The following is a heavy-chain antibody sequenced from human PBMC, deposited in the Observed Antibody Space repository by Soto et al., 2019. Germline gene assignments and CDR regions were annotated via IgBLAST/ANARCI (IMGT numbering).Heavy chain of an antibody. CDR1: GYTFTSYY. J-gene: IGHJ6*02. CDR2: INPSGGST. Sequence: ASVKVSCKASGYTFTSYYMHWVRQAPGQGLEWMGIINPSGGSTSYAQKFQGRVTMTRDTSTSTVYMELSSLRSEDTAVYYCARDYCSSTSCSYYYGMDVWGQGTTVTVSS. D-gene: IGHD2-2*01. V-gene: IGHV1-46*01. CDR3: ARDYCSSTSCSYYYGMDV.